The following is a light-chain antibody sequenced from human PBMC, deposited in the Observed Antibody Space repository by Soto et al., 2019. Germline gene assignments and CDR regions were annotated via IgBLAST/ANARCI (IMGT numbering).Light chain of an antibody. CDR1: SSNIGAGFD. Sequence: QSALTQPPSVSGAPGQRVTISCTGSSSNIGAGFDVHWYQQIPGRAPKLLIYDNINRPSGVPDRFSGSKSGSSASLAITGLQAEDEADYYCQSYDSSLSAYVFGTGTKLTVL. CDR2: DNI. J-gene: IGLJ1*01. V-gene: IGLV1-40*01. CDR3: QSYDSSLSAYV.